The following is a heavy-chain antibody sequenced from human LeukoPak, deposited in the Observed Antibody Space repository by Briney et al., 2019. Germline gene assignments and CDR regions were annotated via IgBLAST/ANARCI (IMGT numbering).Heavy chain of an antibody. V-gene: IGHV5-51*01. CDR1: GYSFTSYW. Sequence: GESLKISCKGSGYSFTSYWIGWVRQMPGKGLEWMGIIYPGDSDPRYSPSFQGQVTISADKSISTAYLQWSSLKASDTAMYYCARHEGCSGGSCYPAPNYWGQGTLVTVSS. J-gene: IGHJ4*02. CDR2: IYPGDSDP. CDR3: ARHEGCSGGSCYPAPNY. D-gene: IGHD2-15*01.